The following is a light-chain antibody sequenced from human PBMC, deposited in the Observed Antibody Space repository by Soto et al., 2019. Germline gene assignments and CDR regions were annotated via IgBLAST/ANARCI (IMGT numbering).Light chain of an antibody. J-gene: IGLJ1*01. CDR1: SSDVGAYNY. CDR3: SSYTSNTTPYV. CDR2: DVT. V-gene: IGLV2-14*01. Sequence: QSVLTQPASVSGSPGQSIAISCTGTSSDVGAYNYVSWYQQHPGKVPKLVIYDVTNRPSGVSDRFSGSKSGNTASLTISGLPAEDEADYYCSSYTSNTTPYVFGTGTKLTVL.